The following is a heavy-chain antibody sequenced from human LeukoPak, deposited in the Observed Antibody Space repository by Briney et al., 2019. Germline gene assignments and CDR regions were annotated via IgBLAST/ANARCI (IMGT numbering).Heavy chain of an antibody. CDR2: IIGSSGDT. CDR3: AKGAYDHIEMGYIDY. D-gene: IGHD5-12*01. V-gene: IGHV3-23*01. Sequence: QTGGSLRLSCAASGFRFSNYAMNWVRQAPGKGLEWVSLIIGSSGDTFYADSVKGRFTISRDNSKNTLFLQMNSLRAGDTALYYCAKGAYDHIEMGYIDYWGQGTQVTVSS. CDR1: GFRFSNYA. J-gene: IGHJ4*02.